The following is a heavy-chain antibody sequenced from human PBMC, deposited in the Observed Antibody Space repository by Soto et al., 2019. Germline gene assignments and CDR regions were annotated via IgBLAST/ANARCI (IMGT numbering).Heavy chain of an antibody. CDR3: ARVEDIVLVPAAMLRDYYYYGMDV. CDR1: GGTFSSYA. D-gene: IGHD2-2*01. V-gene: IGHV1-69*12. Sequence: QVQLVQSGAEVKKPGSSVKVSCKASGGTFSSYAISWVRQAPGQGLEWMGGIIPIFGTANYAQKFQGRVTITADESTSTAYMELSSLRSEDTAVYYCARVEDIVLVPAAMLRDYYYYGMDVWGQGTTVTVSS. J-gene: IGHJ6*02. CDR2: IIPIFGTA.